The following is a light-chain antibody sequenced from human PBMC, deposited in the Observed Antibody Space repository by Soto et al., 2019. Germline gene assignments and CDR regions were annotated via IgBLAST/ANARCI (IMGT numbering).Light chain of an antibody. J-gene: IGLJ1*01. Sequence: QSALTQPASVSGSPGQSITISCTGTSSDVGDYNYVSWYQQHPGKAPKVMIYDVSNRPSGVSNRFSGSKSGNTASLTISGLQAEDEADYYCSSYTSSSTLVFGTGTKLT. V-gene: IGLV2-14*01. CDR1: SSDVGDYNY. CDR2: DVS. CDR3: SSYTSSSTLV.